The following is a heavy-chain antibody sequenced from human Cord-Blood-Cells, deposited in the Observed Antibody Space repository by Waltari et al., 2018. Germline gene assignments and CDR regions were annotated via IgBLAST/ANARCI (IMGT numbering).Heavy chain of an antibody. CDR2: ISSSSRSYI. CDR1: GFTFSSYS. Sequence: EVQLVESGGGLVKPGGSLRLSCAASGFTFSSYSMNWVRQAPGKGLEWVSSISSSSRSYIYYADSVKGRFTISRDNAKNSLYLQMNSLRAEDTAVYYCARDSSSSWYYYYYGMDVWGQGTTVTVSS. D-gene: IGHD6-13*01. CDR3: ARDSSSSWYYYYYGMDV. J-gene: IGHJ6*02. V-gene: IGHV3-21*01.